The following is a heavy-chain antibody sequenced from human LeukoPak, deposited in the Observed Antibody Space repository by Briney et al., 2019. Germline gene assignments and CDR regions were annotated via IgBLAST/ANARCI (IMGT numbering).Heavy chain of an antibody. D-gene: IGHD2-2*02. Sequence: GGSLRLSCAASGFTFSSYAMSWVRQAPGKGLEWVSAISGSGGSTYYADSVKGRFTISRDNSKNTLYLQMNSLRAEDTAVYYCASRGYCSSTSCYTGDYWGQGTLVTVSS. CDR1: GFTFSSYA. J-gene: IGHJ4*02. CDR3: ASRGYCSSTSCYTGDY. CDR2: ISGSGGST. V-gene: IGHV3-23*01.